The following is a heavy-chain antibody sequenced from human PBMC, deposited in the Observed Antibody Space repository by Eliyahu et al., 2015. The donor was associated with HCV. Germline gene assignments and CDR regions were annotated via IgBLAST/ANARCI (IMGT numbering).Heavy chain of an antibody. V-gene: IGHV4-34*01. CDR2: INHSGST. Sequence: QVQLQQWGAGLLKPSETLSLTCAVYGGSFSGYYWSWIRQPPGKGLEWIGEINHSGSTNYNPSLKSRVTISVDTSKNQFSLKLSSVTAADTAVYYCARSSNYDYIWGSYRYTGSGDYFDYWGQGTLVTVSS. CDR1: GGSFSGYY. J-gene: IGHJ4*02. D-gene: IGHD3-16*02. CDR3: ARSSNYDYIWGSYRYTGSGDYFDY.